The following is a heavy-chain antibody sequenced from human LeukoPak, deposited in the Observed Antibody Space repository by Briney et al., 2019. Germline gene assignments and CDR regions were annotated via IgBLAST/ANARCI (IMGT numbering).Heavy chain of an antibody. CDR2: FDPEDGET. V-gene: IGHV1-24*01. CDR3: ARVRGVLDP. D-gene: IGHD2-8*02. J-gene: IGHJ5*02. CDR1: GYTLTELS. Sequence: GASVKVSCKVSGYTLTELSMHWVRQAPGKGLEWMGGFDPEDGETIYAQKFQGRVTITADESTSTAYMELSSLRSEDTAVYYCARVRGVLDPWGQGTLVTVSS.